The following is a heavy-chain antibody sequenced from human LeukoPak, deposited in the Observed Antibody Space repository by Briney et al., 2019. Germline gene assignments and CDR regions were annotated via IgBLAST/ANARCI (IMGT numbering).Heavy chain of an antibody. CDR1: GYTFTSYG. J-gene: IGHJ4*02. D-gene: IGHD6-19*01. CDR2: INPNSGGT. V-gene: IGHV1-2*02. Sequence: GASVKVSCKASGYTFTSYGISWVRQAPGQGLEWMGWINPNSGGTNYAQKFQGRVTMTRDTSISTAYMELSRLRSDDTAVYYCARDHRVAGHFDYWGQGTLVTVSS. CDR3: ARDHRVAGHFDY.